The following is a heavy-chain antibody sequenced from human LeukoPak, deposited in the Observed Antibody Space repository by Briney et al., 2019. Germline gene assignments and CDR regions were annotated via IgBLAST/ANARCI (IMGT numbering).Heavy chain of an antibody. Sequence: ASVKVSCKVSGYTFTGYYMHWVRQAPGQGLEWMGWINPNSGGTNYAQKFQGRVTMTRDTSISTAYMELSRLTSDDTAVYYCARVKGRVFGVITTKERYFDYWGQGTLVTVSS. CDR3: ARVKGRVFGVITTKERYFDY. CDR2: INPNSGGT. V-gene: IGHV1-2*02. D-gene: IGHD3-3*01. J-gene: IGHJ4*02. CDR1: GYTFTGYY.